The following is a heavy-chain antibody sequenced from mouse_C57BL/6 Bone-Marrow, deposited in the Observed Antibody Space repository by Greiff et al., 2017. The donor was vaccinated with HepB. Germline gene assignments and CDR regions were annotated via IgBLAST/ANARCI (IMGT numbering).Heavy chain of an antibody. CDR3: ARDRDYWYFDV. V-gene: IGHV5-4*01. J-gene: IGHJ1*03. CDR2: ISDGGSYT. CDR1: GFTFSSYA. Sequence: VQLKQSGGGLVKPGGSLKLSCAASGFTFSSYAMSWVRQTPEKRLEWVATISDGGSYTYYPDNVKGRFTISRDNAKNTLYLQMSHLKSEDTAMYYCARDRDYWYFDVWGTGTTVTVAS.